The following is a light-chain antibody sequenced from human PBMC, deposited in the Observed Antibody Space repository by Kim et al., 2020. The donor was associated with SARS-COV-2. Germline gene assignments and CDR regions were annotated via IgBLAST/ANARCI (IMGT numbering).Light chain of an antibody. CDR2: GVS. Sequence: GQSVTCSCTGTSSDVGGYNYVSWYQQHPGKAPKLMIYGVSKRPSGVPDRFSGSKSGNTASLTVSGLQAEDEADYYCSSYAGSNNLVFGGGTQLTVL. J-gene: IGLJ3*02. CDR3: SSYAGSNNLV. V-gene: IGLV2-8*01. CDR1: SSDVGGYNY.